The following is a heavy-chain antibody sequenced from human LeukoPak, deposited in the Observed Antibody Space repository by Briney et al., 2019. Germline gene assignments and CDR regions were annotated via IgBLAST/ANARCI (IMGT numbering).Heavy chain of an antibody. V-gene: IGHV3-74*01. J-gene: IGHJ4*01. CDR3: ARSDGGFDY. CDR2: IINDGSRT. D-gene: IGHD5-24*01. CDR1: GITFSSYC. Sequence: GRSLRLSCAALGITFSSYCMACHRQAPGKGLVWVSHIINDGSRTSYADSVKGRFTISRDNAKNTVYLQMNSLRAEDTAVYYCARSDGGFDYWGHGTLVTVSA.